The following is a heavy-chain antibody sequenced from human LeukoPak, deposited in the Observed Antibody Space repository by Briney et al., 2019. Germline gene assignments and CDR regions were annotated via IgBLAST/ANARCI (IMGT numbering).Heavy chain of an antibody. Sequence: GRSLRLSCAASGFTFDDYAMHWVRQAPGKGLEWVSGISWNSGSIGYADSVKGRFTISRDNAKNSLYLQMNSLRAEDTALYYCAKDYYYGSGSYYKALFDYWGQGTLVTVSS. J-gene: IGHJ4*02. D-gene: IGHD3-10*01. CDR3: AKDYYYGSGSYYKALFDY. V-gene: IGHV3-9*01. CDR1: GFTFDDYA. CDR2: ISWNSGSI.